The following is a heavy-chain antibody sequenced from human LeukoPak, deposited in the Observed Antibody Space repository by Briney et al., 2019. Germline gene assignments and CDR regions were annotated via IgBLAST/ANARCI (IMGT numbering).Heavy chain of an antibody. CDR3: TTVSGFRFDP. CDR2: ISSSSGTI. Sequence: QTGGSLRLSCAASGFTFSSYSMNWVRQAPGKGLEWVSYISSSSGTIYYADSVKGRFTISRDNAKNSLYLQMNSLRDEDTAVYYCTTVSGFRFDPWGQGTLVTVSS. CDR1: GFTFSSYS. J-gene: IGHJ5*02. V-gene: IGHV3-48*02. D-gene: IGHD1-1*01.